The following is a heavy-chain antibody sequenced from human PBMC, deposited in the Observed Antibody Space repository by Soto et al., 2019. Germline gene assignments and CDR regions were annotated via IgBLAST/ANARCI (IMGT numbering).Heavy chain of an antibody. CDR2: VNGDGTST. D-gene: IGHD2-15*01. V-gene: IGHV3-74*01. CDR1: GFTFSTYW. CDR3: AREFGNTILPLDY. J-gene: IGHJ4*02. Sequence: PGGSMRLSCAAAGFTFSTYWMHWVRQTPGKGLVWVSRVNGDGTSTAYADSVRGRFTISRDNAKNTVSLEMSSLRDEDTAVYYCAREFGNTILPLDYWGQGTLVTVSS.